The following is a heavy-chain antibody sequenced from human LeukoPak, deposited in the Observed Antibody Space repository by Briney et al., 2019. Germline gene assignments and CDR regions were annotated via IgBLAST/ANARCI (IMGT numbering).Heavy chain of an antibody. Sequence: SETLSLTCTVSGGSISSSSYYWGWIRQPPGKGLEWIGSIYYSGSTYYNPSLKSRVTISVDTSKNQFSLKLSSVTAADTAVYYCASGQVNFDYWGQGTLVTVSS. CDR1: GGSISSSSYY. J-gene: IGHJ4*02. D-gene: IGHD4-11*01. CDR3: ASGQVNFDY. CDR2: IYYSGST. V-gene: IGHV4-39*07.